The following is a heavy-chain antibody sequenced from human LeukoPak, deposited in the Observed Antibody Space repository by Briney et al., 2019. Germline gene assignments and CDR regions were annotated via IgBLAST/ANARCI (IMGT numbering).Heavy chain of an antibody. V-gene: IGHV4-39*01. CDR1: GGSISSSSYS. J-gene: IGHJ4*02. D-gene: IGHD5-24*01. CDR2: IYYSGST. Sequence: SETLSLTCTVSGGSISSSSYSWGWIRQPPGKGLEWIGSIYYSGSTYYNPSLKSRVTISVDTSKNQFSLKLSSVTAADTAVYYCARLEKMATPRGDYWGQGTLVTVSS. CDR3: ARLEKMATPRGDY.